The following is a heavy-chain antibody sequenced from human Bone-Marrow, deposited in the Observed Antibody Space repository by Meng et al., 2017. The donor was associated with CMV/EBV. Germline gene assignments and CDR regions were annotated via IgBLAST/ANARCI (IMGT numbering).Heavy chain of an antibody. V-gene: IGHV3-15*01. D-gene: IGHD4-11*01. J-gene: IGHJ4*02. CDR1: GFTFNNAW. CDR3: TTLDYSWVS. Sequence: GESLKISCAASGFTFNNAWMSWVRQAPGKGLEWVGRIKSKTDGGTTDYAAPVKGRFTISRDDSKNTLYLQMNSLKTEDTAVYYCTTLDYSWVSWGQGTLFTVSS. CDR2: IKSKTDGGTT.